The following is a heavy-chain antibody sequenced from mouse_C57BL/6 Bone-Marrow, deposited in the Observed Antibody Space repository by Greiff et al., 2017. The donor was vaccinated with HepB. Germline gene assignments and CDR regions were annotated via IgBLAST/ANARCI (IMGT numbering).Heavy chain of an antibody. J-gene: IGHJ1*03. CDR2: IYPGDGDT. Sequence: QVQLQQSGPELVKPGASVKISCKASGYAFSSSWMNWVKQRPGKGLEWIGRIYPGDGDTNYNGKFKGKATLTADKSSSTAYMQLSSLTSEDSAVYFCADTVEDWYFDVWGTGTTVTVSS. V-gene: IGHV1-82*01. D-gene: IGHD1-1*01. CDR1: GYAFSSSW. CDR3: ADTVEDWYFDV.